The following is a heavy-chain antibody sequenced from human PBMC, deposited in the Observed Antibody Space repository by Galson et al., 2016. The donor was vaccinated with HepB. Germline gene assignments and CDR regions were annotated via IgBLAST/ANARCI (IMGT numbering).Heavy chain of an antibody. CDR2: ITSSGVCT. Sequence: SLRLSCAASGFTFNAYAMSWVRQSPGKGLEWVSAITSSGVCTFYTDSVKGRFTISRDNSKNTLYLQMNSLRVEDTATYFCAQRRLGLGNFYFDYWGQGTLVTVSS. CDR1: GFTFNAYA. V-gene: IGHV3-23*01. D-gene: IGHD3-16*01. J-gene: IGHJ4*02. CDR3: AQRRLGLGNFYFDY.